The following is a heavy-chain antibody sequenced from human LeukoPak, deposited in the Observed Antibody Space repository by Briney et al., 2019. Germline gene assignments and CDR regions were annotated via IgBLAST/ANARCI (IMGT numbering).Heavy chain of an antibody. J-gene: IGHJ4*02. V-gene: IGHV3-23*01. Sequence: GGSLRLSCAASGFTFSSYAMSWVRQAPGKGLEWVSAISGGNFNTYYADSVKGRFTISRDNSKNTLHLQMNSLRAEDTAVYYCARGRVVIPEGPDYWGQGTLVTVSS. CDR1: GFTFSSYA. D-gene: IGHD3-10*01. CDR2: ISGGNFNT. CDR3: ARGRVVIPEGPDY.